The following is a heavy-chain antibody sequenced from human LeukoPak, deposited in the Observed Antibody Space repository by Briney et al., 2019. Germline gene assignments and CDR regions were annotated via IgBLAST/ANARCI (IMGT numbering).Heavy chain of an antibody. Sequence: GGSLRLSCAASGFTFSSYAMSWVRQAPGKGLEWVSAISGSGGSTYYADSVKGRFTISRDNSKNTLYLQMNSLRAEDTAVYYPSTPIILRDAFDIWGQGTMVTVSS. CDR3: STPIILRDAFDI. CDR1: GFTFSSYA. D-gene: IGHD5/OR15-5a*01. V-gene: IGHV3-23*01. J-gene: IGHJ3*02. CDR2: ISGSGGST.